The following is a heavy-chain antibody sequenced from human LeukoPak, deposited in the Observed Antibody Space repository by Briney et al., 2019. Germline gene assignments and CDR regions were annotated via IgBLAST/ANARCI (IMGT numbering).Heavy chain of an antibody. CDR2: INSDGSSI. J-gene: IGHJ4*01. Sequence: GRCLRLACAAAGFTFSNYWMHWVRQAPGEGLVWVSRINSDGSSIVYADYVKGRFTISRDNAKNTLYLQMNNLRAEDTAVYYCAREGPDYYFDSWGHGTLVTVSS. CDR3: AREGPDYYFDS. CDR1: GFTFSNYW. V-gene: IGHV3-74*01.